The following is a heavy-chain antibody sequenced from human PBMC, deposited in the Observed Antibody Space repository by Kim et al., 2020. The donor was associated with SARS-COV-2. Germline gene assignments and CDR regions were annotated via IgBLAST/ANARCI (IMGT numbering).Heavy chain of an antibody. CDR2: INPSTSNT. V-gene: IGHV1-46*01. J-gene: IGHJ4*02. CDR1: GDTFSIYY. Sequence: ASVKVSCKASGDTFSIYYMHWVRQAPGQGLEWMGIINPSTSNTIYAQKFQGRVTMTSDTSTSTVYMEMSSLTSDDTALYYCARGLGMVSDYWGPGTLVTVYS. D-gene: IGHD5-18*01. CDR3: ARGLGMVSDY.